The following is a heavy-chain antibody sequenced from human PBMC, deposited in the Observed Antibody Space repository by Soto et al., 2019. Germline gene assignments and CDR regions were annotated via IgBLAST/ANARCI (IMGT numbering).Heavy chain of an antibody. CDR1: GGSISSGGYS. CDR2: IYHSGST. CDR3: ARDGSGSYSNWFDP. Sequence: TLSLTCAVSGGSISSGGYSWSWIRQPPGKGLEWIGYIYHSGSTYYNPSLKSRVTISVDRSKNQFSLKLSSVTAADTAVYYCARDGSGSYSNWFDPWGKGTLVTVSS. D-gene: IGHD3-10*01. J-gene: IGHJ5*02. V-gene: IGHV4-30-2*01.